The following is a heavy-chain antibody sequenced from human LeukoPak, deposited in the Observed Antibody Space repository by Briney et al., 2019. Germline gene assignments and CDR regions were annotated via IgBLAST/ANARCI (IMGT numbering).Heavy chain of an antibody. CDR3: AKGGRICSSSTCRVDY. Sequence: PGGSLRLSCAASGLTFSSYAMTWVRQAPGKGLEWVSVISGSGGSTYHADSVKGRFTISRDNSKNTLYLQMNNLSAEDTAIYYCAKGGRICSSSTCRVDYWGQGTLVTVSS. J-gene: IGHJ4*02. D-gene: IGHD2-2*01. CDR2: ISGSGGST. V-gene: IGHV3-23*01. CDR1: GLTFSSYA.